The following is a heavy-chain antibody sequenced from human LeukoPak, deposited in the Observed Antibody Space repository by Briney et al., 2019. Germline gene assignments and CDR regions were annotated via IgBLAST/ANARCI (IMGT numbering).Heavy chain of an antibody. V-gene: IGHV1-2*02. J-gene: IGHJ6*03. CDR3: ARGPGYMDV. Sequence: ASVKVSCKASGYTFTGHYVHWVRQAPGEGLEWMGWFNPNSGGTNYAQKFQGRVTMTRDTSISTAYVELSRLRSDDTAVYYCARGPGYMDVWGKGTTVTISS. CDR2: FNPNSGGT. CDR1: GYTFTGHY.